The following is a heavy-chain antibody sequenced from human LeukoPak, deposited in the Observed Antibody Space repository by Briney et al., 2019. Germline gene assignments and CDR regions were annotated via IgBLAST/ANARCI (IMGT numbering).Heavy chain of an antibody. Sequence: PSQTLSLTCTVSGGSISSGGYYWSWIRQHPGKGLEWIGYIYYSGSTYYNPSLKSRVTISVDTSKNQFSLKLSSVTAADTAVYYCARDIIAPSAFDIWGQGTMVTVSS. V-gene: IGHV4-31*03. J-gene: IGHJ3*02. CDR1: GGSISSGGYY. CDR3: ARDIIAPSAFDI. CDR2: IYYSGST.